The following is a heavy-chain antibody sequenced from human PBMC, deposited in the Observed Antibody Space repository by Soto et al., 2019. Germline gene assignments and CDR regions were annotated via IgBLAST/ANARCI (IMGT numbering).Heavy chain of an antibody. D-gene: IGHD3-10*01. CDR3: TRDWEITVSTWSFGGF. Sequence: INWVRQAPGQGLEWMGRIIPFHGVTNYAQKFQARVTITADKSTLTAYMELSGLRFEDTAMYYCTRDWEITVSTWSFGGFWGRGTLVTVSS. V-gene: IGHV1-69*04. CDR2: IIPFHGVT. J-gene: IGHJ4*02.